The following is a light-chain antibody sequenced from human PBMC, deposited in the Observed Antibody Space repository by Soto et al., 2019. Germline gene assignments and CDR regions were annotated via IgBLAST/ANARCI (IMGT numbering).Light chain of an antibody. CDR2: DNN. Sequence: QSVLTQPPSVSATPGQKVTISCSGSTSNIENNYVSWYQQLPGTAPKLLIYDNNKRPSGIPDRFSGSKSGTSATLGITGLQTGDEADYYCGTWDSSLSAVVFGGGTKLTVL. CDR3: GTWDSSLSAVV. J-gene: IGLJ2*01. CDR1: TSNIENNY. V-gene: IGLV1-51*01.